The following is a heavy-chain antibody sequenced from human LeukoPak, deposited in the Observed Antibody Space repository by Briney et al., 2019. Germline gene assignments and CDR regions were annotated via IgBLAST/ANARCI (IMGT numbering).Heavy chain of an antibody. CDR3: ARDFDPITMIVVVPGGNAFDI. V-gene: IGHV3-11*04. CDR2: ISSSSSTI. CDR1: GFTFSDYY. J-gene: IGHJ3*02. Sequence: GGSLRLSCAASGFTFSDYYMSWIRQAPGKGLEWVSYISSSSSTIYYADSVKGRFTISSDNAKNSLYLQMNSLRAEDTAVYYCARDFDPITMIVVVPGGNAFDIWGQGTMVTVSS. D-gene: IGHD3-22*01.